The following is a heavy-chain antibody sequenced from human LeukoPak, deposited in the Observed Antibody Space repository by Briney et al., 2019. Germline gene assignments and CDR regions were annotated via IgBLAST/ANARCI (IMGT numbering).Heavy chain of an antibody. D-gene: IGHD6-13*01. Sequence: PSETLSLTCTVSGDSISSYDYYWSWIPQPAGTGLEWFMLFSASGKNNYNPSLKSRLTISVDTSKNQFSLKLTSVTGADTAVDYCARVYSSSWYDDAIDIWGQGTMVTVSS. J-gene: IGHJ3*02. CDR1: GDSISSYDYY. CDR3: ARVYSSSWYDDAIDI. CDR2: FSASGKN. V-gene: IGHV4-61*02.